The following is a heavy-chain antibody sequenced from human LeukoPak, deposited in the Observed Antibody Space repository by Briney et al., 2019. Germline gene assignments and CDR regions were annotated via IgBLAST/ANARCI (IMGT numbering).Heavy chain of an antibody. Sequence: PAGSLTLSCEASGFTFSRFAMSWVRQAPGKGLEWVSSINGSDRTTYYADPVKGRFTISRDNSKHILYLQMNSLKADDTALYYCAKDGNYRDSSGYLIALDYWGIGTLVTVSS. CDR3: AKDGNYRDSSGYLIALDY. CDR1: GFTFSRFA. V-gene: IGHV3-23*01. CDR2: INGSDRTT. J-gene: IGHJ4*01. D-gene: IGHD3-22*01.